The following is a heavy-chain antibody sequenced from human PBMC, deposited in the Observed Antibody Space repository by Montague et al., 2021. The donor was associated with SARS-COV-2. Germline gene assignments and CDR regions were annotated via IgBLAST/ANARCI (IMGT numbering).Heavy chain of an antibody. CDR1: GGSFSDNY. J-gene: IGHJ4*02. V-gene: IGHV4-34*01. CDR3: ARGRQHFNMIVVVMTGGEYYFDD. Sequence: SETLSLTCAVYGGSFSDNYWSWIRKPPGKGLEWIGEITHRGTSNYNPSLKSRVSISVDTSKKQFSLYLGSVTAADTAVYYCARGRQHFNMIVVVMTGGEYYFDDWGQGTLVTVSS. D-gene: IGHD3-22*01. CDR2: ITHRGTS.